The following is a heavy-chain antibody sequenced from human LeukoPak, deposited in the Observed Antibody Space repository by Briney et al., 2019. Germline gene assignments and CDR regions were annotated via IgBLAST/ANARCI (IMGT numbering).Heavy chain of an antibody. CDR2: IYYSGST. J-gene: IGHJ6*03. CDR1: GGSISSYY. Sequence: SETLSLTCTVSGGSISSYYWSWIRQPPGKGLEWIGYIYYSGSTNYNLSLKSRVTISVDTSKNQFSLKLSSVTAADTAVYYCARLSDKNSGYDWGYYYYYMDVWGKGTTVTVSS. D-gene: IGHD5-12*01. CDR3: ARLSDKNSGYDWGYYYYYMDV. V-gene: IGHV4-59*01.